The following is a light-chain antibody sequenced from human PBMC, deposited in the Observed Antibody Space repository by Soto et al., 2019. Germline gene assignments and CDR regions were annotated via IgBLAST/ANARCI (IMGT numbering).Light chain of an antibody. V-gene: IGKV1-39*01. CDR3: RQTYTPPRT. CDR1: QSISSW. J-gene: IGKJ1*01. Sequence: DIQMTQSPSTLSASVGDRVTITCRASQSISSWLAWYQQKPGKAPNLLIWDASTLQSGVPSRFTGSGSGTDFTLTISSLQPEDFATYYCRQTYTPPRTFGQGTKVDIK. CDR2: DAS.